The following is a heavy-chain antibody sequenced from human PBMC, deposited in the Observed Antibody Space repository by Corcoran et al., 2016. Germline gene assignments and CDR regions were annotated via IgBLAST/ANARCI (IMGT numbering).Heavy chain of an antibody. CDR2: ISAYNGNT. Sequence: QVQLVQSGAEVKKPGASVKVSCTASGYTFTSYGISWVRQAPGQGLEWMGWISAYNGNTNYAQKLQGRVTMTTDTSTSTAYMELRSLRSDDTAVDYCAGAGWNDVTNYSYYGMDVWGQGTTVTVSS. D-gene: IGHD1-1*01. J-gene: IGHJ6*02. V-gene: IGHV1-18*01. CDR3: AGAGWNDVTNYSYYGMDV. CDR1: GYTFTSYG.